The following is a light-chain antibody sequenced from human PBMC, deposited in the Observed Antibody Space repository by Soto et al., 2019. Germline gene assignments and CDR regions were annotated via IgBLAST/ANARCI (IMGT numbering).Light chain of an antibody. CDR3: QKYNGAPRT. CDR2: GAS. CDR1: QGISYH. J-gene: IGKJ1*01. V-gene: IGKV1-27*01. Sequence: DLQMTQSPSSLSASVGDRVTITCRASQGISYHVACYQQKPGKVPKLLIYGASTLQSGVPSLFSGSGSGTDFTLTISSLQPEDFATYYCQKYNGAPRTFGQGTKVEFK.